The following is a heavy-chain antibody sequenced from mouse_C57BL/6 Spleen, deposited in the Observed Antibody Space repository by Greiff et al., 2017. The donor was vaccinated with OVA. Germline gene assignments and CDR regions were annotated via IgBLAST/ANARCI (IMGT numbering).Heavy chain of an antibody. J-gene: IGHJ2*01. V-gene: IGHV1-69*01. CDR2: IDPSDSYP. CDR3: ARDPDY. Sequence: QVQLQQPGAELVMPGASVQLSCKASGYTFTSYWMRWVKQRPGHGLEWIGEIDPSDSYPNYNQKFKGKSTLTVDKSSSTSYMQLSSLTSKDAAVYYCARDPDYWGQGTTLTVSS. CDR1: GYTFTSYW.